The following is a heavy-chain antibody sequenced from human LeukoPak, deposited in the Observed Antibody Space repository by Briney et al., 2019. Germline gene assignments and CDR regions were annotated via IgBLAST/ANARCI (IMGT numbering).Heavy chain of an antibody. Sequence: GGSLRLSCAASGFTVSSNYMSWARQAPGKGLEWVSVIYSGGSSYYADSVKGRFTISRDNSKNTLYLQMNSLRAEDTAVYYCARDGTREGYFDYWGQGTLVTVSS. J-gene: IGHJ4*02. V-gene: IGHV3-53*01. CDR2: IYSGGSS. CDR3: ARDGTREGYFDY. D-gene: IGHD1-26*01. CDR1: GFTVSSNY.